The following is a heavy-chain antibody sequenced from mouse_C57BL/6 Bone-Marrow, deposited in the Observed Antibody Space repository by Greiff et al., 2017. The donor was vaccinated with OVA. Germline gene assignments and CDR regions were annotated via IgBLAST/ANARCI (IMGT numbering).Heavy chain of an antibody. CDR1: GFNIKDDY. CDR3: ATVDYYGPGIAY. J-gene: IGHJ3*01. Sequence: VQLQQSGAELVRPGASVKLSCTASGFNIKDDYMHWVKQRPEQGLEWIGWIDPENGDTEYASKFQGKATITADTASNTAYLQLSSLTSEDTAVYYCATVDYYGPGIAYWGQGTLVTVSA. V-gene: IGHV14-4*01. D-gene: IGHD2-1*01. CDR2: IDPENGDT.